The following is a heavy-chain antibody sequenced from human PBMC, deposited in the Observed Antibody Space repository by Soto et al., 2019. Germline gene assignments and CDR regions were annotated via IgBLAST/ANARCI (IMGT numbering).Heavy chain of an antibody. V-gene: IGHV2-5*02. CDR1: GFSLTTSEEA. Sequence: QITLKESGPTLVKPTETLTLTCTFSGFSLTTSEEAVAWIRQPPGKSLEWLALIYGDDDKRYSPSLRTKLTIPQDTPKNQVALTVAKLAPVETATYYCAQRQVARWLGEFTFDFWGQGTLVSVSS. CDR3: AQRQVARWLGEFTFDF. J-gene: IGHJ4*02. D-gene: IGHD3-10*01. CDR2: IYGDDDK.